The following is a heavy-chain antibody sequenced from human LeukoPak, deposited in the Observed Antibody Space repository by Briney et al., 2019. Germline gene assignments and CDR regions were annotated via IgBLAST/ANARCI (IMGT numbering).Heavy chain of an antibody. V-gene: IGHV3-53*01. J-gene: IGHJ4*02. CDR2: VYSGGST. CDR1: GFTLSSNY. CDR3: ARDAKGSYCGGGSCYVDY. Sequence: GGSLRLSCAPSGFTLSSNYMSWVRPAPAKGLEWVSVVYSGGSTYYADSVKGRFTISRDNTKNTLYLQMNSLRAEDTAVYYCARDAKGSYCGGGSCYVDYWGQGTLVTVSS. D-gene: IGHD2-15*01.